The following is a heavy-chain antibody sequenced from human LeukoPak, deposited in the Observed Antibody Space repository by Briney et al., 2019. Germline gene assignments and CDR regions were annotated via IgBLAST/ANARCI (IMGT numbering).Heavy chain of an antibody. V-gene: IGHV4-34*01. CDR3: ARAARAGITMVRGVITYYYYGMDV. Sequence: SETLSLTCAVYGGSFSGYYWSWIRQPPGKGLEWIGEINHSGSTNYNPSLKSRVTISVDTSKNQFSLKLSSVTAADTAVYYCARAARAGITMVRGVITYYYYGMDVWGQGTTVTVSS. CDR2: INHSGST. CDR1: GGSFSGYY. J-gene: IGHJ6*02. D-gene: IGHD3-10*01.